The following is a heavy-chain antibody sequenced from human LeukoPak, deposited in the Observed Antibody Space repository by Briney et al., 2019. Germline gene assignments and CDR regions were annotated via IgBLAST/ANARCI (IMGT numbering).Heavy chain of an antibody. D-gene: IGHD6-13*01. J-gene: IGHJ5*02. Sequence: GESPKISCKGSGYSYTSYWIGWVRQTPGKGLDWMGIIYPGDSDTRYSPSFQGQVTISADKSISTAYLQWSSLKASDTAMYYCARRVAAAGDNWFDPWGQGTLVTVSS. CDR3: ARRVAAAGDNWFDP. CDR1: GYSYTSYW. CDR2: IYPGDSDT. V-gene: IGHV5-51*01.